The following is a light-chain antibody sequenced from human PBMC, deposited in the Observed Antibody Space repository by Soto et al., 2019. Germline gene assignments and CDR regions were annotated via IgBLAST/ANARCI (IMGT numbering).Light chain of an antibody. CDR3: NSYTSASTYV. Sequence: QSVLSQPASVSGSPGQSITISCTGSASDVGSYNLVSWYQQHPGKAPKLVIYEVTKRPSGISSRFSGSKSGNTASLTISWLQAEDEADYYCNSYTSASTYVFGTGTKLTVL. V-gene: IGLV2-14*02. CDR1: ASDVGSYNL. CDR2: EVT. J-gene: IGLJ1*01.